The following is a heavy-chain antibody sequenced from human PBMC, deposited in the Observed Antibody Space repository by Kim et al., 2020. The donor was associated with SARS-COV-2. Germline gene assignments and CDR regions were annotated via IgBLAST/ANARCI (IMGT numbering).Heavy chain of an antibody. J-gene: IGHJ3*02. V-gene: IGHV1-18*01. CDR2: ISAYNGNT. D-gene: IGHD3-10*01. CDR3: AILWFGDSPDAFDI. CDR1: GYTFTSYG. Sequence: ASVKVSCKASGYTFTSYGISWVRQAPGQGLEWMGWISAYNGNTNYAQKLQGRVTMTTDTSTSTAYMELRSLRSDDTAVYYCAILWFGDSPDAFDIWGQGTMVTVSS.